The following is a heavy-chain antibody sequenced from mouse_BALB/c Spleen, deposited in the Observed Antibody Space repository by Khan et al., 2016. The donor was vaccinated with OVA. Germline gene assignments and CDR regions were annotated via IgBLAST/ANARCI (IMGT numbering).Heavy chain of an antibody. J-gene: IGHJ2*01. D-gene: IGHD2-14*01. CDR1: GFTFSTYA. Sequence: EVELVESGGDSVKPGGSLKLSCAVSGFTFSTYAMSWVRQTPEKRLEWVASISSGGSTYYPDSVKGRFTISRDNARNIVYLQMTSLRSEDMAMYYCAREAYRYDEYYFDYWGQGTTRTVSS. CDR3: AREAYRYDEYYFDY. CDR2: ISSGGST. V-gene: IGHV5-6-5*01.